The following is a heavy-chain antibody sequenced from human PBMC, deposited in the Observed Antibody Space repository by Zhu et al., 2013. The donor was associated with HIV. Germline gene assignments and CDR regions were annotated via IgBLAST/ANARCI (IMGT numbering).Heavy chain of an antibody. J-gene: IGHJ4*02. CDR1: GGTFSDYT. Sequence: QVQLVQSGAEVKKPGSSVKVSCTASGGTFSDYTLNWVRQAPGQGLEWMGGIIPIFVTPTYAQKFQGRVTITADESTSTVYMELSSLRSEDTAVYYCARDSRGRHSYWGQGTLVTVSS. D-gene: IGHD1-26*01. V-gene: IGHV1-69*01. CDR2: IIPIFVTP. CDR3: ARDSRGRHSY.